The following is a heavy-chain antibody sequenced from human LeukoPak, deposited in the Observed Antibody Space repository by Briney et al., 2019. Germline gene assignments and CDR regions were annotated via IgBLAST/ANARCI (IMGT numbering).Heavy chain of an antibody. D-gene: IGHD6-6*01. CDR2: INGDGSVT. J-gene: IGHJ4*02. CDR3: RYGSSSGDY. Sequence: GGSLRLSCAASGFTFSTSWMNWVRQAPGKGPVWVSRINGDGSVTTYADSVKGRFTISRDNAKNALSLQMNSLRAEDTAVYYCRYGSSSGDYWGQGTLVTVSS. CDR1: GFTFSTSW. V-gene: IGHV3-74*01.